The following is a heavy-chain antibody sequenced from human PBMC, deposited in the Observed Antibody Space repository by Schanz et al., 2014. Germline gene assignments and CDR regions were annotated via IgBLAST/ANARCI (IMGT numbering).Heavy chain of an antibody. CDR3: AGTYCSSTSCYTGYYYMDV. CDR1: GYTFTGYY. D-gene: IGHD2-2*02. CDR2: INPNSGTT. Sequence: QVQLVQSGAEMKKPGASVKVSCKASGYTFTGYYMHWVRQAPGQGLEWMGWINPNSGTTNYAQEYQGRVTISADKSTNTAYMELTSLRSEDTAVYYCAGTYCSSTSCYTGYYYMDVWGKGTTVTVSS. J-gene: IGHJ6*03. V-gene: IGHV1-2*02.